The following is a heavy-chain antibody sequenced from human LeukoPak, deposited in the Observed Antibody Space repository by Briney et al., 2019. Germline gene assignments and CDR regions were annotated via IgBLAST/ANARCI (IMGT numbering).Heavy chain of an antibody. J-gene: IGHJ4*02. D-gene: IGHD6-6*01. CDR1: GFTFSSYG. CDR3: AKDRWYSSSPSGY. CDR2: IRSDGSNK. Sequence: GGSLRPSCVASGFTFSSYGMHWVRQAPGKGLEWVAFIRSDGSNKYYADSVKGRFTISRDNSKNTLSLQMNSLRAEDTAVYYCAKDRWYSSSPSGYWGQGTLVTVSS. V-gene: IGHV3-30*02.